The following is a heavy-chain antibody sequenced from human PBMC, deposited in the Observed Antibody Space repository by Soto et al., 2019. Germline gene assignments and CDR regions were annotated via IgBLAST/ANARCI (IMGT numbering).Heavy chain of an antibody. CDR3: AILLGDYGHINWFDP. CDR2: IYYSGST. V-gene: IGHV4-39*01. Sequence: SETLSLTCTVSGGSISSSSYYWGWIRQPPGKGLEWIGSIYYSGSTYYNPSLKSRVTISVDMSKNQFSLKLSSVTAADTAVYYCAILLGDYGHINWFDPWGQGTLVTVSS. CDR1: GGSISSSSYY. J-gene: IGHJ5*02. D-gene: IGHD4-17*01.